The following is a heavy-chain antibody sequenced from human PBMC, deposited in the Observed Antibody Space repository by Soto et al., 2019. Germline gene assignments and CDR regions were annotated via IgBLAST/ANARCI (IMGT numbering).Heavy chain of an antibody. CDR1: GGTFSSYA. Sequence: VKVSCKASGGTFSSYAISWVRQAPGQGLEWMGGIIPIFGTANYARKFQGRVTITADESTSTAYMELSSLRSEDTAVYYCARARGGGNYYDSSGYFDYWGQGTLVTVSS. V-gene: IGHV1-69*13. D-gene: IGHD3-22*01. CDR3: ARARGGGNYYDSSGYFDY. J-gene: IGHJ4*02. CDR2: IIPIFGTA.